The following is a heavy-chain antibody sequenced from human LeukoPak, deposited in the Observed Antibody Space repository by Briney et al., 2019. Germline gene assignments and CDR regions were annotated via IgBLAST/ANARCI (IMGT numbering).Heavy chain of an antibody. V-gene: IGHV1-2*02. CDR1: GYTFTGYY. CDR3: ARELLTFPGGDY. J-gene: IGHJ4*02. D-gene: IGHD3-9*01. Sequence: ASVKVSCKASGYTFTGYYMHWVRQAPGRGLEWMGWINPNSGGTNYAQKFQGRVTMTRDTSISTAYMELSRLRSDDTAVYYCARELLTFPGGDYWGQGTLVTVSS. CDR2: INPNSGGT.